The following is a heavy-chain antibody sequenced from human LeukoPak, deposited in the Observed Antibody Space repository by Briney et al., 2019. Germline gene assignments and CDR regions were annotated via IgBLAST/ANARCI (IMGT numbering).Heavy chain of an antibody. D-gene: IGHD2-21*01. CDR3: ASFRDSDI. V-gene: IGHV3-74*01. CDR2: INSAGSST. J-gene: IGHJ3*02. CDR1: GLTFSNVW. Sequence: GGSLRLSCAVSGLTFSNVWMHWARQAPGQGLVWVSRINSAGSSTVYADPVKGRFTVSRDNANNMLYLQMNSLRAEDTAVYYCASFRDSDIWGQGTMVTVSS.